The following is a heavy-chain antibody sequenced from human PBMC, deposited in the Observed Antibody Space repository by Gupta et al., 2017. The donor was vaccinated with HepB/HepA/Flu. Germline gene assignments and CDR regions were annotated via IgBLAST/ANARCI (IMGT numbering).Heavy chain of an antibody. Sequence: QVQLVQSGAEVKKPGASVKVSCKASGYTFTSYYMHWVRQAPGQGLEWMGIINPSGGSTSYAQKFQGRVTMTRDTSTSTVYMELSSLRSEDTAVYYCARHCSSTSCQIGDAFDIWGQGTMVTVSS. CDR1: GYTFTSYY. J-gene: IGHJ3*02. V-gene: IGHV1-46*01. D-gene: IGHD2-2*01. CDR2: INPSGGST. CDR3: ARHCSSTSCQIGDAFDI.